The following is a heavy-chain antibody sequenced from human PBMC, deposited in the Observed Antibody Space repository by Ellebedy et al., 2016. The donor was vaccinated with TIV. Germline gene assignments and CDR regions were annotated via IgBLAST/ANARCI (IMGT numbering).Heavy chain of an antibody. V-gene: IGHV4-39*01. D-gene: IGHD3-10*01. Sequence: SETLSLTCTVSGGSISRSSYYWGWIRQSPQKGLEWIGSIYYTGSTFYHTSLKSRVIISVDTSKSQFSLRLTSVTAADTAVYYCARWFGELLYVRWFDPWGQGTLVTVSS. CDR3: ARWFGELLYVRWFDP. CDR1: GGSISRSSYY. CDR2: IYYTGST. J-gene: IGHJ5*02.